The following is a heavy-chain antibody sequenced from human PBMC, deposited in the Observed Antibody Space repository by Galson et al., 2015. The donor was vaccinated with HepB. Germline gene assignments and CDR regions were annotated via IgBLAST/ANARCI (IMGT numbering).Heavy chain of an antibody. CDR3: ARVGGDDILTGYYFFRWFDP. Sequence: SVKVSCKASGGTFSSYAISWVRQAPGQGLEWMGGIIPIFGTANYAQKFQGRVTITADESTSTAYMKLSSLRSEDTAVYYCARVGGDDILTGYYFFRWFDPWGQGTLVTVSS. CDR1: GGTFSSYA. V-gene: IGHV1-69*13. J-gene: IGHJ5*02. CDR2: IIPIFGTA. D-gene: IGHD3-9*01.